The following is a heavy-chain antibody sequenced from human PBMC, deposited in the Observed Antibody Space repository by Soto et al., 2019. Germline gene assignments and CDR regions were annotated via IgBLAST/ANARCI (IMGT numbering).Heavy chain of an antibody. Sequence: PGGSLRLSCAASGFTFSSYGMHWVHQAPGKGLEWVAVIWYDGSNKYYADSVKGRFTISRDNSKNTLYLQMNSLRAEDTAVYYCAREASERYFDSYYYYGMDVWGQGTTVTVSS. CDR2: IWYDGSNK. CDR3: AREASERYFDSYYYYGMDV. CDR1: GFTFSSYG. D-gene: IGHD3-9*01. V-gene: IGHV3-33*01. J-gene: IGHJ6*02.